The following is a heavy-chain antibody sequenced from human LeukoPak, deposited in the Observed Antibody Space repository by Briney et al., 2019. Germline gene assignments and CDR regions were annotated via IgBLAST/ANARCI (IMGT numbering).Heavy chain of an antibody. CDR1: GGSISSYY. Sequence: SSETLSLTCTVSGGSISSYYWSWIRQPPGKGLEWIGYIYCSGSTNYNPSLKSRVTISVDTSKNQFSLKLSSVTAADTAVYYCARDPYYYDSSGYYHSYFDYWGQGTLDTVSS. V-gene: IGHV4-59*01. J-gene: IGHJ4*02. CDR3: ARDPYYYDSSGYYHSYFDY. CDR2: IYCSGST. D-gene: IGHD3-22*01.